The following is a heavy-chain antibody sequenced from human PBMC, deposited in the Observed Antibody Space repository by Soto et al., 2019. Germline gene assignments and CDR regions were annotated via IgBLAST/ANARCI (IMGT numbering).Heavy chain of an antibody. CDR3: ARVRYCSGGSCNGSWFDP. Sequence: QLQLQESGSGLVKPSQTLSLTCAVSGGSISSGGYSWSWIRQPPGKGLEWIGYIYHSGSTYYNPSLKSRVTSSVDRSKNQCSLKLRSVTAADTAVYYCARVRYCSGGSCNGSWFDPWGQGTLVTVSS. D-gene: IGHD2-15*01. CDR1: GGSISSGGYS. CDR2: IYHSGST. V-gene: IGHV4-30-2*01. J-gene: IGHJ5*02.